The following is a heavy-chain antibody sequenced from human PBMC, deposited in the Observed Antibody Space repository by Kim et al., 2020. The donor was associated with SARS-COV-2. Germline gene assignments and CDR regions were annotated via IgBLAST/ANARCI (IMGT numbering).Heavy chain of an antibody. Sequence: SETLSLTCTVSGGSISSSSYYWGWIRQPPGKGLEWIGSVHYSGSTYYNPSLKSRITISVDMSKNHFSLKLTSVTAADTAVYYCARHSMVRGVIYYYFDFWGQGTLVTVSS. CDR2: VHYSGST. D-gene: IGHD3-10*01. CDR3: ARHSMVRGVIYYYFDF. J-gene: IGHJ4*02. V-gene: IGHV4-39*01. CDR1: GGSISSSSYY.